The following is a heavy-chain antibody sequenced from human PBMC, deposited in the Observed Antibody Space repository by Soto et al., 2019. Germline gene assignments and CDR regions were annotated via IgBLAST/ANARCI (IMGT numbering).Heavy chain of an antibody. CDR1: GVAFSTYG. J-gene: IGHJ4*02. CDR2: LSYDGHNE. D-gene: IGHD3-10*01. CDR3: AKDRGFGEYLFDS. Sequence: QVQLVESGGAVVQPGTSLRLSCAASGVAFSTYGVHWVRQAPGKGLEWVALLSYDGHNEYYTDSVKGRFTISRDTSRNTLYLQMDRLRADDTAMYYCAKDRGFGEYLFDSWGQGTLVTVSS. V-gene: IGHV3-30*18.